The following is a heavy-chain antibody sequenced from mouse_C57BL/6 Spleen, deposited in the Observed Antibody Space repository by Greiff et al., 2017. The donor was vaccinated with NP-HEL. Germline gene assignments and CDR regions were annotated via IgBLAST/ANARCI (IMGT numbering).Heavy chain of an antibody. D-gene: IGHD1-1*01. CDR3: ARHYGSSQPAWFAY. J-gene: IGHJ3*01. CDR1: GYTFTRYW. V-gene: IGHV1-69*01. CDR2: IDPSDSYT. Sequence: QVQLQQPGAELVMPGASVKLSCKASGYTFTRYWMHWVKQRPGPGLEWIGEIDPSDSYTNYNQKFKGKSTLTVDKSSSTAYMQLSSLTSEDSAVYYCARHYGSSQPAWFAYWGQGTLVTVSA.